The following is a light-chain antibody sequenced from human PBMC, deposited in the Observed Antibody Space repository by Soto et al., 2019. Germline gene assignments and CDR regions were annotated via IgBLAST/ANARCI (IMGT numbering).Light chain of an antibody. CDR1: SSDVGHYNF. J-gene: IGLJ1*01. V-gene: IGLV2-14*01. CDR2: EVT. Sequence: QSVLTQPASVSGSPGQSITISCTGTSSDVGHYNFVSWYQQHPGKAPKLLLYEVTNRPSGVSDRFSGSKSGNTASLTISGLQTEDEADYYCSSYRDSRTRVFGTGTKVTVL. CDR3: SSYRDSRTRV.